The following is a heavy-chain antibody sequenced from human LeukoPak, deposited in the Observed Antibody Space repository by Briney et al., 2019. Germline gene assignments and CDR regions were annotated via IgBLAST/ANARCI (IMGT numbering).Heavy chain of an antibody. CDR1: GGFISSGTHY. V-gene: IGHV4-61*02. J-gene: IGHJ3*02. CDR2: IFTSGSP. D-gene: IGHD2-2*01. Sequence: PSQTLSLTCDVSGGFISSGTHYWTWIRQPVGKGLEWLGRIFTSGSPTYNSSLKSRLTISIDKSKNQFFLKLSSVTAADTAVYYCASRDQLPQPDAFDIWGQGTMVTVSS. CDR3: ASRDQLPQPDAFDI.